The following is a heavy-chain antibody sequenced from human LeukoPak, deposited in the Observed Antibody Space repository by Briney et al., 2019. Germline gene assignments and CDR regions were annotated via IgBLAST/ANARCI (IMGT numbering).Heavy chain of an antibody. CDR2: IYYSGST. Sequence: SETLSLTCSVSGGSISRYYWNWIRQPPGKGLEWIGYIYYSGSTNYNPSLKSRVTISVDTSKNQFSLKLSSVTAADTAVYYCASRAVEMATITTLGIDYWGQGTLVTVSS. D-gene: IGHD5-24*01. J-gene: IGHJ4*02. V-gene: IGHV4-59*12. CDR3: ASRAVEMATITTLGIDY. CDR1: GGSISRYY.